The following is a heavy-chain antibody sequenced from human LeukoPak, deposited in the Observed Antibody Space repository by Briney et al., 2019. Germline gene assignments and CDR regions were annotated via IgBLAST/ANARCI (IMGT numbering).Heavy chain of an antibody. CDR3: ARQYSSSGYYYYYYYMDV. CDR2: IYYSGST. Sequence: SETLSLTRTVSGGSISSSSYYWGWIRQPPGKGLEWIGSIYYSGSTYYNPSLKSRVTISVDTPKNQFSLKLSSVTAADTAVYYCARQYSSSGYYYYYYYMDVWGKGTTVTVSS. J-gene: IGHJ6*03. CDR1: GGSISSSSYY. D-gene: IGHD6-6*01. V-gene: IGHV4-39*01.